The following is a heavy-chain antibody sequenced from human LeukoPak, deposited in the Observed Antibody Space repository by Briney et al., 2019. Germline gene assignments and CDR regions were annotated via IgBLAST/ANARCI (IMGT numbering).Heavy chain of an antibody. D-gene: IGHD3-10*01. CDR2: IYYSGST. Sequence: SETLSLTCTVSGGSISSGDYYWSWIRQPPGKGVEGMGYIYYSGSTYYNPSLKSRVTISVDTSKNQFSLKLSSVTAADTAVYYCARDFGISQLGHWFDPWGQGTLVTVSS. CDR1: GGSISSGDYY. CDR3: ARDFGISQLGHWFDP. V-gene: IGHV4-30-4*01. J-gene: IGHJ5*02.